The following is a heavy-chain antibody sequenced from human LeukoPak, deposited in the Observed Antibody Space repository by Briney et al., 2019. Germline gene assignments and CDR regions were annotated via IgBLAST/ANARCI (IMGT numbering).Heavy chain of an antibody. CDR2: ISSSGSYI. CDR3: ARGGLTIFGVVNYMDV. D-gene: IGHD3-3*01. Sequence: SGGSLRLSCAASRFTFSSYSMNWVRQAPGKGLEWVSSISSSGSYIYYADSVKGRFTISRDNAKNSLYLQMNSLRAEDTALYYCARGGLTIFGVVNYMDVWGKGTTVTVSS. CDR1: RFTFSSYS. V-gene: IGHV3-21*04. J-gene: IGHJ6*03.